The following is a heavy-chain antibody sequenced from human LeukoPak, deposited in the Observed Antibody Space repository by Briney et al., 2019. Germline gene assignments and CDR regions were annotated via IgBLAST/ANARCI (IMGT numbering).Heavy chain of an antibody. D-gene: IGHD3-22*01. J-gene: IGHJ4*02. CDR1: GGSISSGSYY. CDR2: IYTSGST. Sequence: SETLSLTCTVSGGSISSGSYYWSWIRQPAGKGLEWIGRIYTSGSTNYNPSLKSRVTISVDTSKNQFSLKLSSVTAADTAVYYCARDEPYYYDSSGYYSDYWGQGTLVTVSS. V-gene: IGHV4-61*02. CDR3: ARDEPYYYDSSGYYSDY.